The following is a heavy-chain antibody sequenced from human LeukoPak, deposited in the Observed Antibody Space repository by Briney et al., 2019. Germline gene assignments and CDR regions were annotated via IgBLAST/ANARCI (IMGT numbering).Heavy chain of an antibody. J-gene: IGHJ5*02. CDR1: GGSITGHY. CDR2: ISYSGRT. D-gene: IGHD2-21*01. V-gene: IGHV4-59*11. CDR3: ASLANSNWFDP. Sequence: SETLSLTCTVSGGSITGHYWIWIRQPPGKGLEWIGHISYSGRTNYNPSLKSRVAMSVDTSKNQLSLKLTSVTAADTAVYYCASLANSNWFDPWGQGTLVTVSS.